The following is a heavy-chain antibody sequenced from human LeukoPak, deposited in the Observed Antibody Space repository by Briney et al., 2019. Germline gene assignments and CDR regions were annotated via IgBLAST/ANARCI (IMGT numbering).Heavy chain of an antibody. CDR2: ISWNSGSI. D-gene: IGHD1-26*01. V-gene: IGHV3-9*01. CDR1: GFTFSSYW. J-gene: IGHJ4*02. CDR3: AKDILRGSFYYFDY. Sequence: GGSLRLSCAASGFTFSSYWMSWVRQAPGKGLEWVSGISWNSGSIGYADSVKGRFTISRDNAKNSLYLQMNSLRAEDTALYYCAKDILRGSFYYFDYWGQGTLVTVSS.